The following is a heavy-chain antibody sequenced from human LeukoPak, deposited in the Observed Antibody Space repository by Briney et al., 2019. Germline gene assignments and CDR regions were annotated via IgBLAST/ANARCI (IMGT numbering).Heavy chain of an antibody. CDR3: ARLGYYYDSLGHYDY. Sequence: SVKVFCKASGYTFTNYYIHWVRQAPGQGLEWMGIINPTSGSTAYTQKFQGRVTMTRDTSTSTVYMEMSSLRSDDTAVYYCARLGYYYDSLGHYDYWGQGTLVIVSS. CDR2: INPTSGST. J-gene: IGHJ4*02. D-gene: IGHD3-22*01. CDR1: GYTFTNYY. V-gene: IGHV1-46*01.